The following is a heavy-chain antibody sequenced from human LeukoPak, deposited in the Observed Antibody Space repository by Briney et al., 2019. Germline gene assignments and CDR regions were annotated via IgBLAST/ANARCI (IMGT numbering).Heavy chain of an antibody. D-gene: IGHD4-17*01. Sequence: PSETLSLTCAVSGFSISNGYWWARVRQSPVQGLEWIGTIYYNGNTYYNPSLKSRIAISVDTSKNQFSLRLSSVTAADTAGDYCARQETVTLRGDYWGQGTLVTVSS. CDR1: GFSISNGYW. CDR3: ARQETVTLRGDY. V-gene: IGHV4-38-2*01. CDR2: IYYNGNT. J-gene: IGHJ4*02.